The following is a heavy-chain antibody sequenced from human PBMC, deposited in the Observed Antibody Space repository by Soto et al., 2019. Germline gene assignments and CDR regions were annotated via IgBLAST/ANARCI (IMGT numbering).Heavy chain of an antibody. Sequence: EVQLVESGGGLVQPGGSLRLSCAASGFTFSSYGMSWVRQAPVKGLEWVGNIKQDGSEKNYVDFVEGRFTISRDNAENSLYLQMNSLRAEDTAVYYCARIASAGRGWDVWGQGTTVVVSS. J-gene: IGHJ6*02. CDR1: GFTFSSYG. CDR3: ARIASAGRGWDV. V-gene: IGHV3-7*01. D-gene: IGHD6-13*01. CDR2: IKQDGSEK.